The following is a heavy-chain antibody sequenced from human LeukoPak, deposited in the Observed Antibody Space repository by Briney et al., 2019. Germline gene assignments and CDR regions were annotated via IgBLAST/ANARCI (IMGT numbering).Heavy chain of an antibody. CDR1: GYTFTSYG. D-gene: IGHD6-19*01. J-gene: IGHJ4*02. CDR3: ARVGMASGWYYYFDY. V-gene: IGHV1-18*03. CDR2: ISAYNGNT. Sequence: ASVKVSCKASGYTFTSYGISWVRQAPGQGLEWMGWISAYNGNTNYAQKLQGRVTMTTDTSASTAYMELSSLRSEDMAVYYCARVGMASGWYYYFDYWGQGTLVTVSS.